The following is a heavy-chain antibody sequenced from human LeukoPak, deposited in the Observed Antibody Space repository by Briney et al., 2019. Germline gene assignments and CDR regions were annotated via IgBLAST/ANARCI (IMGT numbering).Heavy chain of an antibody. CDR2: IYYSGST. V-gene: IGHV4-39*07. D-gene: IGHD3-22*01. CDR1: GGSISSRSDF. J-gene: IGHJ4*02. Sequence: SETLSLTCSVSGGSISSRSDFWGWIRQPPGKGLEWIGSIYYSGSTYYNPSLKSRVTVSVDTSKNQFSLKLSSVTAADTAVYYCARFVSYDSSGYYYYLDYWGQGTLVTVSS. CDR3: ARFVSYDSSGYYYYLDY.